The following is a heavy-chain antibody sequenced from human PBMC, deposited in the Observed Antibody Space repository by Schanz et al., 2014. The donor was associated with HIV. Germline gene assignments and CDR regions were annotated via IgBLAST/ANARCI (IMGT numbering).Heavy chain of an antibody. Sequence: QVQLQQWGAGLLKPSETLSLTCAVYGGSFSVYYWSWIRQPPGKGLEWIGEINHSGSTNYNPSLKSRVTMSMDMSKNQFPLTLPSVTAADTAVYFCARGDFGGSSVDYWGHGNMVTVSS. CDR1: GGSFSVYY. J-gene: IGHJ4*01. V-gene: IGHV4-34*01. CDR3: ARGDFGGSSVDY. CDR2: INHSGST. D-gene: IGHD4-17*01.